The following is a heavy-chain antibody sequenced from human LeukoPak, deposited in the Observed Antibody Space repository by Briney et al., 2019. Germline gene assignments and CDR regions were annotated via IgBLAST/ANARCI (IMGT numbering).Heavy chain of an antibody. CDR1: GGSISSSNW. D-gene: IGHD3-10*01. CDR2: IYHSGST. Sequence: PLGTLSLTCAVSGGSISSSNWWSWVRQPPGKGLEWIGEIYHSGSTNYNPSLKSRVTISVDKSKNQFSLKLSSVTAADTAVYYCARWATNHYGSGSYYSPPTSDWGQGTLVTVSS. CDR3: ARWATNHYGSGSYYSPPTSD. J-gene: IGHJ4*02. V-gene: IGHV4-4*02.